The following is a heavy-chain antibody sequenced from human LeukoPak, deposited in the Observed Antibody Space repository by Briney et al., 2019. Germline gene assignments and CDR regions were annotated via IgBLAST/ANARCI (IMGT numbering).Heavy chain of an antibody. D-gene: IGHD3-10*01. Sequence: GGSLRLSCAASGFTFSSYAMSWVRQAPGKGLEWVSTISGSGDSTYYADSVKGRFTISRDNSKNTLYLQMNSLRAEDTAVYYCARGYGSGTPRAFDIWGQGTMVTVSS. J-gene: IGHJ3*02. CDR1: GFTFSSYA. V-gene: IGHV3-23*01. CDR2: ISGSGDST. CDR3: ARGYGSGTPRAFDI.